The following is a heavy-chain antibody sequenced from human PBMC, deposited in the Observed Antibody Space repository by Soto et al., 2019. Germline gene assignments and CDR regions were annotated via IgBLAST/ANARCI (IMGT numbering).Heavy chain of an antibody. CDR3: ARAGSSGWYRNWFDP. D-gene: IGHD6-19*01. CDR1: GGSFSGYY. V-gene: IGHV4-34*01. Sequence: QVQLQQWGAGLLKPSETLSLTCAVYGGSFSGYYWSWIRQPPGKGLEWIGEINHSGSTNYNPSLTRLVTISVDTSKNQFSLKLSSVTAADTAVYYCARAGSSGWYRNWFDPWGQGTLVTVSS. J-gene: IGHJ5*02. CDR2: INHSGST.